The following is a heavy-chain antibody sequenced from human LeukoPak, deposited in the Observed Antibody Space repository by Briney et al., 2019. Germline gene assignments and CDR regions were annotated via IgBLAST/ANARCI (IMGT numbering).Heavy chain of an antibody. J-gene: IGHJ6*02. CDR3: ARRTPMVRGIKILQGMDV. CDR1: GYTFTSYD. Sequence: ASVKVSCKASGYTFTSYDINWVRQATGQGLEWMGWMNPNSGNTGYAQKFQGRVTMTRNTSISTAYMELSSLRSDDTAVYYCARRTPMVRGIKILQGMDVWGQGTTVTVSS. D-gene: IGHD3-10*01. V-gene: IGHV1-8*01. CDR2: MNPNSGNT.